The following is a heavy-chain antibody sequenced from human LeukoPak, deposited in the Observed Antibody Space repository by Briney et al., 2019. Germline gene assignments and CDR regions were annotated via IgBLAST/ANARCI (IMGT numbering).Heavy chain of an antibody. D-gene: IGHD4-11*01. J-gene: IGHJ4*02. Sequence: GESLKISCKASGYSFTSYYIGWVRQVPGKGLEWMGIIDPGDPHTRYSPSFQGQVTISVDKSISTAYLQWSSLKASDTAIYYCARTTSLFSVLDYWGQGTLVTVSS. V-gene: IGHV5-51*01. CDR1: GYSFTSYY. CDR3: ARTTSLFSVLDY. CDR2: IDPGDPHT.